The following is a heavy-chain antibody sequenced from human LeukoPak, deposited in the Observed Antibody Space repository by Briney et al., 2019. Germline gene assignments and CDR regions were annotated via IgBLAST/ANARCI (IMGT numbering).Heavy chain of an antibody. CDR2: ILYDGNNK. J-gene: IGHJ6*02. D-gene: IGHD5-18*01. V-gene: IGHV3-30-3*01. CDR1: GFTFSTYA. Sequence: GGSLRLSCVASGFTFSTYAMHWVRQAPGKGLEWVAVILYDGNNKYYADSVKGRFTISRDNSKNTLYLQMNSLRAEDTAVYYCARGRKYSYGTYYYGLDVWGQGTTVTVCS. CDR3: ARGRKYSYGTYYYGLDV.